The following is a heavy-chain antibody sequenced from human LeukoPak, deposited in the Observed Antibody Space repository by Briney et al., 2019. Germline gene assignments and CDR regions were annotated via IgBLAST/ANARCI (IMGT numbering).Heavy chain of an antibody. D-gene: IGHD3-10*01. CDR3: ARDSYYYGSGTNAGDI. CDR2: IYSSGST. V-gene: IGHV3-53*01. CDR1: GFTVSSNY. Sequence: GGSLRLSCAASGFTVSSNYMNWVRQAPGKGLEWVSVIYSSGSTYYSDSVKGRFSISRDNSKNTLYLQMNSLRAEDTAVYYCARDSYYYGSGTNAGDIWGQGTMVTVSS. J-gene: IGHJ3*02.